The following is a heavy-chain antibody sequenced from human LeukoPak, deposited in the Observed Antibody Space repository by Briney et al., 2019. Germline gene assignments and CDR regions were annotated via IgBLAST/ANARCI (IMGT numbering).Heavy chain of an antibody. CDR1: GFSFSDYY. J-gene: IGHJ6*03. D-gene: IGHD3-10*01. V-gene: IGHV3-11*01. CDR3: ARARPVPGVIPDYDYYYMDV. CDR2: ISGSGSSI. Sequence: GGSLRLSCAASGFSFSDYYMRWIRQAPGKGLEWVSFISGSGSSIYYADSVKGRFTISRDNAKSSLYLQMNSLRAADTAVYYCARARPVPGVIPDYDYYYMDVWGKGTTVTVSS.